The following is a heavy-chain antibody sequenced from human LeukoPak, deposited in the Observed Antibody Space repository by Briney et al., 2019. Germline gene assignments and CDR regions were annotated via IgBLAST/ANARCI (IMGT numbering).Heavy chain of an antibody. CDR2: ISSNGGNT. V-gene: IGHV3-64D*06. Sequence: GSLRLSCSASGFTFIYYAMHWVRQAPGKGLEYVSGISSNGGNTYYADSVKGRFTMSRANTNNTLYLQMSSLRAEDTALYYCVKDRGQSIETAGHFGSWGQGTLVTVSS. J-gene: IGHJ4*02. CDR3: VKDRGQSIETAGHFGS. D-gene: IGHD5-24*01. CDR1: GFTFIYYA.